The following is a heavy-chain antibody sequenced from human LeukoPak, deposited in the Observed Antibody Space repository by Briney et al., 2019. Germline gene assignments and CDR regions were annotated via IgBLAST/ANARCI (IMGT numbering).Heavy chain of an antibody. Sequence: PSETLSLTCAVYGGSFSGYYWSWIRQPPGKGLEWIGSIYYSGSTYYNPSLKSRVTISVDMSKNQFSLKLSSVTAADTAVYYCARSRGSGSYSPLDYWGQGTLVTVSS. CDR3: ARSRGSGSYSPLDY. V-gene: IGHV4-34*01. CDR2: IYYSGST. D-gene: IGHD3-10*01. CDR1: GGSFSGYY. J-gene: IGHJ4*02.